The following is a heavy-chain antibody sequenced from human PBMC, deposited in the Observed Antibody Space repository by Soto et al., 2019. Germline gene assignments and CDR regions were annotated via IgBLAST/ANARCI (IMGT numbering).Heavy chain of an antibody. Sequence: PSETLSLTCTVSGVSISNYYWHWIRQPAGKGLEWIGRIYKDRITYYNPSLKSRVSVSVDTSKNHLSLKVTSVTAADTAVYYCAKSGDGSGTKPPDHYVLDVWGQGTTVTVSS. CDR3: AKSGDGSGTKPPDHYVLDV. CDR1: GVSISNYY. V-gene: IGHV4-4*07. J-gene: IGHJ6*02. CDR2: IYKDRIT. D-gene: IGHD3-10*01.